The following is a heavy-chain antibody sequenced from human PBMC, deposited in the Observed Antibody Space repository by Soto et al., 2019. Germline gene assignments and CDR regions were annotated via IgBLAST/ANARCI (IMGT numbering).Heavy chain of an antibody. CDR3: ARRFGVTLPTATLYFFDY. Sequence: SETLSLTCTVSGDSIKSGIYYWSWIRQVPGKGLEWIGYIFSSGRSFYNPSLQSRVTLSVDPSKNQFSLNLNSVTAADTAVYFCARRFGVTLPTATLYFFDYWGQGALVTVSS. J-gene: IGHJ4*02. V-gene: IGHV4-31*03. D-gene: IGHD3-10*01. CDR2: IFSSGRS. CDR1: GDSIKSGIYY.